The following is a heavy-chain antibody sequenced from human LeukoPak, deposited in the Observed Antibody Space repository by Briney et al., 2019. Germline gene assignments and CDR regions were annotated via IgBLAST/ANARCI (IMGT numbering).Heavy chain of an antibody. CDR2: IEQDGSDK. V-gene: IGHV3-7*01. Sequence: GGSLRLSCEVSGFTFSSYWMNWVRQAPGKGLEWVANIEQDGSDKYYVDSVKGRFTISRDNAKNSLYLQMNSLRAEDTAVYYCAIIPRAAAGPSARSPFHYWGQGTPVTVSS. J-gene: IGHJ4*02. CDR3: AIIPRAAAGPSARSPFHY. D-gene: IGHD6-13*01. CDR1: GFTFSSYW.